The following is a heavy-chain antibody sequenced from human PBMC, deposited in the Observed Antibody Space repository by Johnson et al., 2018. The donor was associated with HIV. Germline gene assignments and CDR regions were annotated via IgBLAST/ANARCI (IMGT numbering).Heavy chain of an antibody. J-gene: IGHJ3*02. Sequence: MLLVESGGGLVQPGGSLRLSCAASGFTFTSYTVSWVRQAPGKGLEWVSAISGSGASRYFADSVKGRFTISRDNSKNTLYLQMNSLRAEDTAVYFCARSDYGLNPGAFDIWGQGTMVTVSS. D-gene: IGHD4-17*01. V-gene: IGHV3-23*04. CDR3: ARSDYGLNPGAFDI. CDR1: GFTFTSYT. CDR2: ISGSGASR.